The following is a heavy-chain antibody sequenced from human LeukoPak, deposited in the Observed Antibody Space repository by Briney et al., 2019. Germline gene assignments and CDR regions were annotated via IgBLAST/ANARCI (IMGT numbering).Heavy chain of an antibody. J-gene: IGHJ4*02. V-gene: IGHV4-34*01. CDR1: GGSFSGYY. CDR3: ARGLAAAGQFDY. CDR2: INHSGST. D-gene: IGHD6-13*01. Sequence: PSQTLSLTCAVYGGSFSGYYWSWIRQPPGKGLEWIGEINHSGSTNYNPSLKSRVTISVDTSKNQFSLKLSSVTAADTAVYYCARGLAAAGQFDYWGQGTLVTVSS.